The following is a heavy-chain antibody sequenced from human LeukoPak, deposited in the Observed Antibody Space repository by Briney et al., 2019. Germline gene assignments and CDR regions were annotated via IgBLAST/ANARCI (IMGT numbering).Heavy chain of an antibody. CDR3: AKGVGPDRTWGDY. J-gene: IGHJ4*02. V-gene: IGHV3-23*01. Sequence: GRSLRLSCAASGFTFSSYAMSWVRQAPGKGLEWVSAISGSGGSTYYADSVKGRFTISRDNSKNTLYLEMNSLRAEDTAVYYCAKGVGPDRTWGDYWGQGTLVSVSS. D-gene: IGHD7-27*01. CDR1: GFTFSSYA. CDR2: ISGSGGST.